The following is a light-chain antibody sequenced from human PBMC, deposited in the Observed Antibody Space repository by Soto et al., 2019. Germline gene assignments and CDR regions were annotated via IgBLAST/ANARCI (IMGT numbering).Light chain of an antibody. CDR2: AAS. CDR3: QKYNSDPLT. V-gene: IGKV1-27*01. CDR1: QDIRNS. J-gene: IGKJ4*01. Sequence: DIQTTQSPSSLSASIGDRITITCRASQDIRNSLAWYQQKPGKVPKLLIYAASTLQSGVPSRFSGSGSGTDFTLTISSLQPEDVATYSCQKYNSDPLTFGGGTKVDIK.